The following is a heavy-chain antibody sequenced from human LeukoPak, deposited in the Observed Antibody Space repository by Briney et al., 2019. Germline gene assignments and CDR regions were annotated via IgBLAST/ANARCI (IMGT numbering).Heavy chain of an antibody. J-gene: IGHJ4*02. Sequence: ASVKVSCKPSGYTFASYDINWVRQATGQGLEWLGWMNPSTGNTGFAQRFQGRVTMTKDTSISTAYMELSSLRSEDTAVYYCARDLSGYSDYYFDYWGQGTLVTVSS. D-gene: IGHD3-3*01. CDR1: GYTFASYD. CDR3: ARDLSGYSDYYFDY. CDR2: MNPSTGNT. V-gene: IGHV1-8*01.